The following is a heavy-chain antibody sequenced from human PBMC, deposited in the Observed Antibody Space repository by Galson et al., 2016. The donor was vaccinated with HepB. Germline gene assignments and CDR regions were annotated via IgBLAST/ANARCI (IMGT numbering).Heavy chain of an antibody. Sequence: QSGAEVKKPGESLKISCTGSGYLFTAYWIGWVRQMPGEGLEWMGIIYPSDSDTRYSPSFQGQVTISADKSISTAYLQWGSLQASDTAMYYCARQLISTTPFDYWGQGTLVTVSS. V-gene: IGHV5-51*01. D-gene: IGHD5/OR15-5a*01. CDR3: ARQLISTTPFDY. J-gene: IGHJ4*02. CDR2: IYPSDSDT. CDR1: GYLFTAYW.